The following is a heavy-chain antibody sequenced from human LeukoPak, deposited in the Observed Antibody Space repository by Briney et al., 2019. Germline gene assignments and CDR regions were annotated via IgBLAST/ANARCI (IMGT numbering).Heavy chain of an antibody. Sequence: SETLSLTCTVSGGSISSGGYYWSWIRQHPGKGLEWIGYIYYSGSTNYNPSLKSRVTISVDTSKNQFSLKLSSVTAADTAVYYCARDRLFSVTSGYYYYGMDVWGQGTTVTVSS. V-gene: IGHV4-61*08. CDR3: ARDRLFSVTSGYYYYGMDV. D-gene: IGHD2-2*01. CDR1: GGSISSGGYY. CDR2: IYYSGST. J-gene: IGHJ6*02.